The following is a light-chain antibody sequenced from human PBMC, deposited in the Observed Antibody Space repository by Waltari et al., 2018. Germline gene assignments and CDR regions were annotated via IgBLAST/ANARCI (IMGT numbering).Light chain of an antibody. CDR1: QSISSY. Sequence: IQMTQSPSSLSASVGDRVTITCRASQSISSYLSWYQQKPGRAPKLLIYAASSLESGVPSRVSGSGSGRDFTLIISSLQPEDFATYSCQQSYSQTRTFGQGTKVEI. CDR2: AAS. V-gene: IGKV1-39*01. J-gene: IGKJ1*01. CDR3: QQSYSQTRT.